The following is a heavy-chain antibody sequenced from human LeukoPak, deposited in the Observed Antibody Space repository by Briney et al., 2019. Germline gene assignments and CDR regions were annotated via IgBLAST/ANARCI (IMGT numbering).Heavy chain of an antibody. CDR2: ISLSSVTI. CDR1: GFTFREYN. J-gene: IGHJ4*02. Sequence: GGSLRLSCAASGFTFREYNMHWVRQVPGKGLEWVSYISLSSVTIFYADSVKGRFTISRDNAENSLYLQMNSLRAEDTAVYYCARDQGGKGYDYWGQGTLVTVSS. V-gene: IGHV3-48*01. CDR3: ARDQGGKGYDY. D-gene: IGHD1-26*01.